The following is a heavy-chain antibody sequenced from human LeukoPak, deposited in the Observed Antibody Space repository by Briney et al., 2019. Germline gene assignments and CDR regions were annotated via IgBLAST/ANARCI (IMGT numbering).Heavy chain of an antibody. D-gene: IGHD5-24*01. CDR1: GFTFKKYW. CDR2: IKEDGSET. Sequence: GESLRLSCAASGFTFKKYWMNWVRQVPGKGLECLGNIKEDGSETYYADSVKGRFTISRDNPKNLLFLQINSLRVEDTAVYYCARETPRRGETRDGYRWGQGTLVTVSS. V-gene: IGHV3-7*01. CDR3: ARETPRRGETRDGYR. J-gene: IGHJ4*02.